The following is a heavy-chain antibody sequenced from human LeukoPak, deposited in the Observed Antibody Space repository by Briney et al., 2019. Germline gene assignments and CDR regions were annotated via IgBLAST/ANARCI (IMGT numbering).Heavy chain of an antibody. CDR3: ARDVCSGGSCYSGGVY. D-gene: IGHD2-15*01. Sequence: GGSLRLSCAASGFTFGDYYMSWIRQAPGKGLEWVSYISSSGSTIYYADSVKGRFTISRDNAKNSLYLQMNSLRAEDTAVYYCARDVCSGGSCYSGGVYWGQGTLVTVSS. CDR2: ISSSGSTI. J-gene: IGHJ4*02. V-gene: IGHV3-11*04. CDR1: GFTFGDYY.